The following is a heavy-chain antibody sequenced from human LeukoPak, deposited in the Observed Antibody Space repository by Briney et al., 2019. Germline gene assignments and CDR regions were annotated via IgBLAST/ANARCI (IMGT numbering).Heavy chain of an antibody. CDR3: ARGGFNMVRGVIIPSNSYYYYMDI. CDR2: ITSGDFV. J-gene: IGHJ6*03. V-gene: IGHV3-21*01. Sequence: GGSLRLSCAVSGFTFSAYSMNWVRLAPGKGLEWVSSITSGDFVYFADSLKGRFTISRDNAKSSLYLQMNSLRAEDTAVYYCARGGFNMVRGVIIPSNSYYYYMDIWGKGTTVTVSS. CDR1: GFTFSAYS. D-gene: IGHD3-10*01.